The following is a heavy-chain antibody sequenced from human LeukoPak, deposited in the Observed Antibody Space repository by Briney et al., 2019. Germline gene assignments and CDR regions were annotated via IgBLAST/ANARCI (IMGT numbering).Heavy chain of an antibody. V-gene: IGHV3-74*01. D-gene: IGHD3-10*01. J-gene: IGHJ4*02. CDR1: GFTFSSYW. Sequence: GGSLRLSCVASGFTFSSYWMHWVRQAPGEGLVWVSRINSDGSTTTYADSVKGRFTISRDNAKNSLYLQMNSLRAEDTAVYYCARALWFGETFPAYWGQGTLVTVSS. CDR3: ARALWFGETFPAY. CDR2: INSDGSTT.